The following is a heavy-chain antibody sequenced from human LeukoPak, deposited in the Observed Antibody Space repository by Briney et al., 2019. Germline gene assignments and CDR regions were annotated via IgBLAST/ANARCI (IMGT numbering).Heavy chain of an antibody. CDR1: GGSISSYY. Sequence: SETLSLTCTVSGGSISSYYWSWIRQPPGKGLEWIGYIYYSGSTNYNPSLKSRVTISVDTSKNQFSLKLSSVTAADTAVYYCARSLGGWSGELLLGYWGQGTLVTVSS. V-gene: IGHV4-59*08. CDR2: IYYSGST. J-gene: IGHJ4*02. D-gene: IGHD3-10*01. CDR3: ARSLGGWSGELLLGY.